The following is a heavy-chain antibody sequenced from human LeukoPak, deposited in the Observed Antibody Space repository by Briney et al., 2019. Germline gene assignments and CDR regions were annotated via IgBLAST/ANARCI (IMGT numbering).Heavy chain of an antibody. D-gene: IGHD2-15*01. CDR3: ARDALYWSFDY. CDR1: GLTFSSHW. J-gene: IGHJ4*02. CDR2: ISYDGSNK. Sequence: GGSLRLSCAASGLTFSSHWMHWVRQAPGKGLVWVAVISYDGSNKYCADSVKGRFTISRDNSKNTLYLQMNSLRAEDTAVYYCARDALYWSFDYWGQGTLVTVSS. V-gene: IGHV3-30-3*01.